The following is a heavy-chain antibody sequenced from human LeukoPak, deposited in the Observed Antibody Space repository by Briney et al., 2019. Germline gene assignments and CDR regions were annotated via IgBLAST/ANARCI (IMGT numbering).Heavy chain of an antibody. CDR2: IWYDGSNK. J-gene: IGHJ4*02. CDR3: ARDPSPWGHYFDY. V-gene: IGHV3-33*01. D-gene: IGHD7-27*01. CDR1: GFTFSSYG. Sequence: PGGSLRLSCAASGFTFSSYGMHWVRQAPGKGLEWVAVIWYDGSNKYYADSVKGRFTISRDNSKNTLYLQMNSLRAEDTAVYYCARDPSPWGHYFDYWGQGTLVTVSS.